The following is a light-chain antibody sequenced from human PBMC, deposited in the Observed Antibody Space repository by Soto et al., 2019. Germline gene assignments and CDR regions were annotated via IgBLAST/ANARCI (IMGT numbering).Light chain of an antibody. J-gene: IGLJ3*02. V-gene: IGLV1-44*01. CDR1: SSDIGSNP. Sequence: QSVLTQPPSASGTPGQRVSISCSGSSSDIGSNPVSWYQQLPGTAPKLLIYDISDRPSGVPDRFSGSKSGTSASLAISGLQSEDEADYYCASWDDRLYGWVFGGGTKLTVL. CDR2: DIS. CDR3: ASWDDRLYGWV.